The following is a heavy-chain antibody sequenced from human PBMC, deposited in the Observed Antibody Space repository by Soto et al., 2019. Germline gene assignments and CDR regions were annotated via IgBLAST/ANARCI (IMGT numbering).Heavy chain of an antibody. CDR3: ARESNMGDF. D-gene: IGHD3-10*01. CDR2: ISSNSRVI. Sequence: GGSLRLSCAASGFTFSNSNMDWVRQAPGKRLEWISYISSNSRVIYYADSVKGRFTISRDNAKNSLFLQMSGLRDEDTAVYYCARESNMGDFWGQGTLVTVSS. J-gene: IGHJ4*02. V-gene: IGHV3-48*02. CDR1: GFTFSNSN.